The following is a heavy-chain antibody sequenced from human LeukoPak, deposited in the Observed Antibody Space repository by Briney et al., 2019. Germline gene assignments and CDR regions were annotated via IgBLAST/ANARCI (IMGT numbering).Heavy chain of an antibody. CDR3: AKDFGYQLYSITGPGLNWFDP. CDR2: IRYDGSNK. Sequence: GGSLRLSCAASGFTFSSYGMHWVRQAPGKGLEWVAFIRYDGSNKYYADSVKGRFTISRDNSKNTLYLQMNSLRAEDTAVYYCAKDFGYQLYSITGPGLNWFDPWGQGTLVTVSS. J-gene: IGHJ5*02. CDR1: GFTFSSYG. V-gene: IGHV3-30*02. D-gene: IGHD2-2*01.